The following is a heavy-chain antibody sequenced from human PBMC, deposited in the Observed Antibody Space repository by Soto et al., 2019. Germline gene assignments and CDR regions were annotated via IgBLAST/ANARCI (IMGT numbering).Heavy chain of an antibody. J-gene: IGHJ4*02. CDR2: IRNEPYGYTT. Sequence: EVQLVASGGGLVQPGVSLRRSCVASGFSLSDHYMDWVRQAPGKGLGWLGLIRNEPYGYTTNYAASVKGRFTISRDDSKNSLFLQMASRTAEDAAIYYCADVTWTREYLPWGQGTLVTVSS. CDR1: GFSLSDHY. V-gene: IGHV3-72*01. D-gene: IGHD2-2*01. CDR3: ADVTWTREYLP.